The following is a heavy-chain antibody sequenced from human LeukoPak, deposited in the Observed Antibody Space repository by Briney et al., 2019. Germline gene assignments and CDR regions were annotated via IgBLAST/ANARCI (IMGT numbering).Heavy chain of an antibody. D-gene: IGHD5-12*01. J-gene: IGHJ4*02. CDR3: ARGYRGYDSADY. CDR2: IIPIFGTA. Sequence: GSSVKVSCKASGGTFSSYAISWVRQAAGQGLEWMGGIIPIFGTANYAQKFQGRVTITTDESTSTAYMELSSLRSEDTAVYYCARGYRGYDSADYWGQGTLVTVSS. V-gene: IGHV1-69*05. CDR1: GGTFSSYA.